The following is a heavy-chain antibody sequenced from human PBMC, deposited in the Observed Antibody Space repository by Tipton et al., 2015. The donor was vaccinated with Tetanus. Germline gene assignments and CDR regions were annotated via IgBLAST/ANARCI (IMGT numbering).Heavy chain of an antibody. CDR1: GGSFSGSY. CDR3: ARPVKQWLVPVDS. D-gene: IGHD6-19*01. J-gene: IGHJ4*02. V-gene: IGHV4-34*01. CDR2: INPSGGA. Sequence: TLSLTCAVYGGSFSGSYWSWIRQPPGEGLEWIGEINPSGGASYNPSLKSRVTISVDTSKNQFSLKLTSVTAADTAVYYCARPVKQWLVPVDSWGQGTLVTVSS.